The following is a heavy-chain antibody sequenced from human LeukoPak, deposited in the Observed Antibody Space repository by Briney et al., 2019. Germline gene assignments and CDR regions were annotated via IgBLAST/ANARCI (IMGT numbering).Heavy chain of an antibody. Sequence: GGSLRLSCAASGFTSSDYYMNWIRQAPGKGLEWVSYISTSGSTIYYEDSVKGRFTISRDNAKNSLYLQMNSLRAEDTAVYYCARRRLSSSWFPDYFDYWGQRTLVTVSS. CDR2: ISTSGSTI. V-gene: IGHV3-11*04. J-gene: IGHJ4*02. D-gene: IGHD6-13*01. CDR3: ARRRLSSSWFPDYFDY. CDR1: GFTSSDYY.